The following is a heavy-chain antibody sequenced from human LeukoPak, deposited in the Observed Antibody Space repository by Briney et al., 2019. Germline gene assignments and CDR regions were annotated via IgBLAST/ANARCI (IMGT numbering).Heavy chain of an antibody. CDR2: INQSGST. CDR3: ARGHILYTIFRTYFDY. V-gene: IGHV4-34*01. Sequence: PSETLSLTCAVYGGSFSGYYWSWIRQPPGKGLEWIGEINQSGSTNYNPSLKSRVTISVDTSKNQFSLKLSSVTAADTAVYYCARGHILYTIFRTYFDYWGQGTLVTVSS. J-gene: IGHJ4*02. CDR1: GGSFSGYY. D-gene: IGHD3-9*01.